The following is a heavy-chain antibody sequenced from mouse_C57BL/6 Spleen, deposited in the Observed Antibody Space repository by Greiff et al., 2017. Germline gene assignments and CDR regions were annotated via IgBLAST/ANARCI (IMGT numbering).Heavy chain of an antibody. CDR1: GYSITSGYY. J-gene: IGHJ2*01. Sequence: EVQLQESGPGLVKPSQSLSLTCSVTGYSITSGYYLNWIRQFPGNKLEWMGYISYDGSNNYNPSLKNRISISRDTSKNQFFLKLNTVTTEDTATYYCARGGDYYGSADYWGQGTTLTVSS. CDR3: ARGGDYYGSADY. V-gene: IGHV3-6*01. CDR2: ISYDGSN. D-gene: IGHD1-1*01.